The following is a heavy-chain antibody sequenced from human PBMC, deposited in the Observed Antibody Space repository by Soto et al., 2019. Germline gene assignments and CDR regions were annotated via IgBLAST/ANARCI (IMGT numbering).Heavy chain of an antibody. CDR2: IYYTGST. D-gene: IGHD6-13*01. Sequence: PSETLSLTCTVSGGSISSYFWSWIRQPPGKGLEWIGYIYYTGSTNYNPSLKSRVTISVDTSKNQFSLQLSSVTAADTAMYYCARPKTIGAAAGKGLFDPWGQGTLVTVSS. J-gene: IGHJ5*02. V-gene: IGHV4-59*08. CDR1: GGSISSYF. CDR3: ARPKTIGAAAGKGLFDP.